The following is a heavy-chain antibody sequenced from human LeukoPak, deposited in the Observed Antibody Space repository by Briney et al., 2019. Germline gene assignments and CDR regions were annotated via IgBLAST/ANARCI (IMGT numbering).Heavy chain of an antibody. CDR3: ARDNGVVHGVYYMDV. CDR2: IKQDGSEK. CDR1: GFTFSNYW. J-gene: IGHJ6*03. V-gene: IGHV3-7*01. Sequence: GGSLRLSCAASGFTFSNYWMTWVRQAPGKGLEWVADIKQDGSEKLYVNSVRGRFTISRDDAKMSLFLQMNSLRAEDTAVYYCARDNGVVHGVYYMDVWGKGTTVTVS. D-gene: IGHD3-3*01.